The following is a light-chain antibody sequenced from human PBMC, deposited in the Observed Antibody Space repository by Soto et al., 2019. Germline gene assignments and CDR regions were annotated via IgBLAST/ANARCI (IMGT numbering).Light chain of an antibody. CDR1: QSVGSY. V-gene: IGKV3-11*01. Sequence: DIVLTQSPVTLSSSPGERATLTCRASQSVGSYLAWLQQKPGQAPRLLIYDASKRATGIPGRFSGSGSGTDFILTISSLEPEDVAVYYCQQRRDSITFGQGTRLEIK. J-gene: IGKJ5*01. CDR3: QQRRDSIT. CDR2: DAS.